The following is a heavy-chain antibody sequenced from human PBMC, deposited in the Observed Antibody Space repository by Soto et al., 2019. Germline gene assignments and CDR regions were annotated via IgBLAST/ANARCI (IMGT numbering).Heavy chain of an antibody. CDR1: GYTFPSYG. CDR3: ARTPAGGVSPL. Sequence: QVQLVQSGAEMKKPGASVKVSCKASGYTFPSYGISWVRQAPGQGLEWMGWISAYNGNTHFAQKFQGRVTMTTDTSTNTAYMGLRSRRSDDTAVYYWARTPAGGVSPLWGQGTLVNVSS. CDR2: ISAYNGNT. V-gene: IGHV1-18*01. J-gene: IGHJ4*02. D-gene: IGHD1-26*01.